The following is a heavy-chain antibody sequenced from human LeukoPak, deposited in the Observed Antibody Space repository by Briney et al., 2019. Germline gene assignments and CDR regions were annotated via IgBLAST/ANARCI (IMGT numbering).Heavy chain of an antibody. CDR3: AREMRYCSSTSCRKDYFDY. CDR2: INHSGST. V-gene: IGHV4-34*01. Sequence: SETRSLTCAVYGGSFSGYYWSWIRQPPGKGLEWIGEINHSGSTNYNPSLKSRVTISVDTSKNQFSLKLSSVTAADTAVYYCAREMRYCSSTSCRKDYFDYWGQGTLVTVSS. CDR1: GGSFSGYY. D-gene: IGHD2-2*01. J-gene: IGHJ4*02.